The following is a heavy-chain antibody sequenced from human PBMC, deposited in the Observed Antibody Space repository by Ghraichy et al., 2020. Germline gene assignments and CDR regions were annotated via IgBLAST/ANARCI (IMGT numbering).Heavy chain of an antibody. CDR1: GYTFTGYY. D-gene: IGHD3-22*01. CDR2: INPNSGGT. Sequence: ASVKVSCKASGYTFTGYYMHWVRQAPGQGLEWMGWINPNSGGTNYAQKFQGWVTMTRDTSISTAYMELSRLRSDDTAVYYCARARPYYYDSSGYYSGFDYRGQGTLVTVSS. V-gene: IGHV1-2*04. J-gene: IGHJ4*02. CDR3: ARARPYYYDSSGYYSGFDY.